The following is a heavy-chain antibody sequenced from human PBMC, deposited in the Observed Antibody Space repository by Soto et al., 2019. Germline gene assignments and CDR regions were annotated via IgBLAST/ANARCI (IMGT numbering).Heavy chain of an antibody. CDR2: IYPGDSDT. D-gene: IGHD3-3*01. V-gene: IGHV5-51*01. CDR3: ARQRYDFWSGYRYYYYYGMDV. Sequence: GESLKISCKGSGYSFTSYWISWVRQMPWKGLEWMGIIYPGDSDTRYSPSFQGQVTISADKSISTAYLQWSSLKASDTAMYYCARQRYDFWSGYRYYYYYGMDVWGQGTTVTVSS. CDR1: GYSFTSYW. J-gene: IGHJ6*02.